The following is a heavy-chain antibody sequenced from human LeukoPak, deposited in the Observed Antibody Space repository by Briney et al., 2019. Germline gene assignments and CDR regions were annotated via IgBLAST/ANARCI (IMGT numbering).Heavy chain of an antibody. J-gene: IGHJ4*02. CDR3: ARDPGYEFDY. D-gene: IGHD2-15*01. CDR2: ISSSSTYI. Sequence: GGSLRLSCAASGFTFGRYSMNWVRQAPGKGLEWVSTISSSSTYIYYADSVKGRFTISRDNAKNSLYLQMNSLRAEDTAVYYCARDPGYEFDYWGQGTLVTVSS. CDR1: GFTFGRYS. V-gene: IGHV3-21*01.